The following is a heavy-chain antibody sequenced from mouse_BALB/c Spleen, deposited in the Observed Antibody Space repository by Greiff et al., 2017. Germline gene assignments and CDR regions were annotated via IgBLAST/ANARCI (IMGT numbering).Heavy chain of an antibody. V-gene: IGHV1-54*01. Sequence: QVQLQQSGAELVRPGTSVKVSCKASGYAFTNYLIEWVKQRPGQGLEWIGVINPGSGGTNYNEKFKGKATLTADKSSSTAYMQLSSLTSDDSAVYFCARSGDGYYGGYFDVWGAGTTVTVSS. CDR2: INPGSGGT. CDR3: ARSGDGYYGGYFDV. J-gene: IGHJ1*01. D-gene: IGHD2-3*01. CDR1: GYAFTNYL.